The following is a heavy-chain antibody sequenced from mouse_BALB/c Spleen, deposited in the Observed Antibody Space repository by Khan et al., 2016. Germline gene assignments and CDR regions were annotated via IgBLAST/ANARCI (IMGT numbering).Heavy chain of an antibody. V-gene: IGHV9-3*02. D-gene: IGHD2-13*01. CDR3: ARTGDYPYYAMDY. CDR2: INTNTGEP. CDR1: EYTFTNYG. Sequence: QIQLVQSGPELKKPGETVKISCKASEYTFTNYGMNWVKQAPGKGLKWMGWINTNTGEPTYAEEFKGRFAFSLEASASTAYLQINNLTHEDSATYFCARTGDYPYYAMDYWGQGTSVTVSS. J-gene: IGHJ4*01.